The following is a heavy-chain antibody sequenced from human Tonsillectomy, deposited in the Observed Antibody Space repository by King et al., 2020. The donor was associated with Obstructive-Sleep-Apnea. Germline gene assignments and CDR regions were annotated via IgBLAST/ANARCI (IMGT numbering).Heavy chain of an antibody. CDR3: AKDVVLAASCAFDI. Sequence: VQLVESGGGLVQPGRSLRLSCAASGFTFDDYAMHWVRQAPGKGLEWVSGISWNSGSIGYADSVKGRFTISRDNAKNSLYLQMNSLRAEDTALYYCAKDVVLAASCAFDIWGQGTMVTVSS. D-gene: IGHD2-15*01. V-gene: IGHV3-9*01. J-gene: IGHJ3*02. CDR1: GFTFDDYA. CDR2: ISWNSGSI.